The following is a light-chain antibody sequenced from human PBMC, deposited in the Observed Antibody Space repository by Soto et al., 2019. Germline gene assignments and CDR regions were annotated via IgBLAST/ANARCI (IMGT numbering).Light chain of an antibody. J-gene: IGKJ1*01. CDR1: QSISVW. Sequence: DIQMTQYPSTLSASVGERVTITCRASQSISVWLAWYQQKGGKAPNLXIYKASRLESGVPSQFSRSGSETEFTLTISGLQSGDSATAYCQQYNSYSPTFGQGTKVDIK. CDR2: KAS. V-gene: IGKV1-5*03. CDR3: QQYNSYSPT.